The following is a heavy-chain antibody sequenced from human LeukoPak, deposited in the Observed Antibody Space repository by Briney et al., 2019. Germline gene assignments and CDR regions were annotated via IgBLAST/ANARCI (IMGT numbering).Heavy chain of an antibody. CDR1: GGSIRSY. CDR3: ARVYYSSSYDYWYFDL. D-gene: IGHD6-13*01. J-gene: IGHJ2*01. V-gene: IGHV4-4*07. Sequence: PSETLSLTCTVSGGSIRSYWSWIRQPAGKGLEWIGRIYTSGITNYNPSLKSRVTISVDTSKNQFSLKLSSVTAADTAVYYCARVYYSSSYDYWYFDLWGRGTLVTVSS. CDR2: IYTSGIT.